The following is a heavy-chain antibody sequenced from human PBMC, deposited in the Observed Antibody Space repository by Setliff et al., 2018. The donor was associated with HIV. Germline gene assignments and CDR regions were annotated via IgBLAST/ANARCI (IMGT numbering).Heavy chain of an antibody. V-gene: IGHV3-13*01. CDR3: ATLPSRDMDV. CDR2: IGTGGDT. CDR1: GFIFSSHD. Sequence: AGGSLRLSCEASGFIFSSHDFHWVRQAAGQGLEWVSAIGTGGDTYYVDSVKGRFTISRDNARNSLYLQVNNLGAGDTAVYYCATLPSRDMDVWGQGTTVTVSS. J-gene: IGHJ6*02. D-gene: IGHD3-10*01.